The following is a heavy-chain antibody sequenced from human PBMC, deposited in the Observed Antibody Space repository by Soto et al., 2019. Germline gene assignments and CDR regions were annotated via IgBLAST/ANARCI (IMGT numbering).Heavy chain of an antibody. D-gene: IGHD6-13*01. CDR3: VRDSGAKLSSS. V-gene: IGHV1-69*01. Sequence: QVQLVQSGAEVKKPGSSVKVSCKASGGTFSSYRINWVRQATGQGLEWVGGIGLIYRTADYAQKFQGRVTITADESARTSYMELRSLKSQDTAVYYCVRDSGAKLSSSWGQGTLVTVSS. CDR1: GGTFSSYR. J-gene: IGHJ4*02. CDR2: IGLIYRTA.